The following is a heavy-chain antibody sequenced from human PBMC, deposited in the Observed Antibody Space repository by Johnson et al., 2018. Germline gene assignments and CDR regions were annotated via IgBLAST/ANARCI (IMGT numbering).Heavy chain of an antibody. J-gene: IGHJ4*02. V-gene: IGHV1-8*02. CDR3: ARAGMYDVYGGYYFCF. CDR1: GYTFTSHD. Sequence: QEQLGQSGAEVKKHGALVKVSCKTSGYTFTSHDINWVRQAPGQGLEWMGWMSPNSGNTGYAQNFLGRATMTRDTSIRPAYMELRSLKSEDTAMYDCARAGMYDVYGGYYFCFWGQGTLVTVSS. CDR2: MSPNSGNT. D-gene: IGHD2-8*01.